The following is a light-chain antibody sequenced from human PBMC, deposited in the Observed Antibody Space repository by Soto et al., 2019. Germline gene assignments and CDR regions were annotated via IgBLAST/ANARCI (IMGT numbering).Light chain of an antibody. CDR2: STS. V-gene: IGLV7-43*01. J-gene: IGLJ2*01. CDR3: LLYYGGARV. CDR1: TGAVTSGYY. Sequence: QTVVTQEPSLTVSPGGTVTLTCASSTGAVTSGYYPSWFQQKPGQAPRPLIYSTSNKHSWTPARFSGSLLGGKAALTLSGVQPEDEAEYYCLLYYGGARVFGGGTKVTVL.